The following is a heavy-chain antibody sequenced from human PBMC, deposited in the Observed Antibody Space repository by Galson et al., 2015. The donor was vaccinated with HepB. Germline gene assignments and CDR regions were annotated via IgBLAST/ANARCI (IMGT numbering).Heavy chain of an antibody. V-gene: IGHV4-61*02. CDR2: IYTSGST. CDR3: ARSSTKTVTTRGAGDAFDI. D-gene: IGHD4-17*01. CDR1: GGSISSGSYY. J-gene: IGHJ3*02. Sequence: TLSLTCTVSGGSISSGSYYWSWIRQPAGKGLEWIGRIYTSGSTNYNPSLKSRVTISVDTSKNQFSLKLSSVTAADTAVYYCARSSTKTVTTRGAGDAFDIWGQGTMVTVSS.